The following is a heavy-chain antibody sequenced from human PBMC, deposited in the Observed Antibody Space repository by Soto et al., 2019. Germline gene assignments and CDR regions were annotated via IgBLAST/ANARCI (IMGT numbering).Heavy chain of an antibody. V-gene: IGHV3-30-3*01. J-gene: IGHJ4*02. CDR2: ISYDGSNK. Sequence: QVQLVESGGGVVQPGRSLRLSCAASGFTFNNYALNWVRQAPGKGLEWVAVISYDGSNKYYADYVKGRFTISRDNSKNALYLHMTGRRAEDTAVYYWARGGGVWGGDGYTPDYWGQGTLVTGSS. CDR3: ARGGGVWGGDGYTPDY. CDR1: GFTFNNYA. D-gene: IGHD2-21*01.